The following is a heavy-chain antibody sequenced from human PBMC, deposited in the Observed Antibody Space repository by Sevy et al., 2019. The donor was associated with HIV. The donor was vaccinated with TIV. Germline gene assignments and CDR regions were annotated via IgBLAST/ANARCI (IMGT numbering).Heavy chain of an antibody. J-gene: IGHJ5*02. CDR1: GFTFSTTG. CDR3: AKEGGPERGCYYRDFYS. D-gene: IGHD1-26*01. V-gene: IGHV3-30*18. CDR2: ISSDGSDT. Sequence: GGSLSLSCEASGFTFSTTGMHWVRQPPGKGLEWVTLISSDGSDTYYADSVKGRFTVSRDNSENTVFLQMDSLRPDDTARYDCAKEGGPERGCYYRDFYSWGQGTLVTVSS.